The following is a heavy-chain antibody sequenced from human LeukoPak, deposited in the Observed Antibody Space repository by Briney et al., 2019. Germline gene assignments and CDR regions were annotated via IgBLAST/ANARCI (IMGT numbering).Heavy chain of an antibody. D-gene: IGHD6-13*01. Sequence: PSETLSLTCTVSGGSISSSSYYWGWIRQPPGKGLEWIGSIYYSGSTYYNPSLKSRVTISVDTSKNQFSLKLSSVTAADTAVYYCARAAHDLSSWTELFDYWGQGTLVTVSS. CDR2: IYYSGST. CDR3: ARAAHDLSSWTELFDY. CDR1: GGSISSSSYY. J-gene: IGHJ4*02. V-gene: IGHV4-39*01.